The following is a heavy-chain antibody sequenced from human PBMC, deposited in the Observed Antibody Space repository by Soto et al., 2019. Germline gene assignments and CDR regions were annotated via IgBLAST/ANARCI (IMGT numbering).Heavy chain of an antibody. J-gene: IGHJ3*02. CDR1: GIIFSSDG. D-gene: IGHD6-19*01. CDR2: ISYDGSHV. V-gene: IGHV3-30*03. CDR3: ATELGISSRWSQTTDALEI. Sequence: PGGSLRLSCVGSGIIFSSDGMHWVRQAPGKGLEWVALISYDGSHVYYADSGKGRFTISRDNSENTLYLQMTSLRGEDPAVYYCATELGISSRWSQTTDALEIWGEGRMLTVS.